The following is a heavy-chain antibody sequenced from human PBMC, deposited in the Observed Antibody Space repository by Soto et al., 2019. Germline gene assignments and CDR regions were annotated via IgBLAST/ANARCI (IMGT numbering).Heavy chain of an antibody. CDR3: ARDGGPWGSSGWYQDY. V-gene: IGHV3-30-3*01. D-gene: IGHD6-19*01. CDR2: ISYDGSNK. Sequence: QVQLVESGGGVVQPGRSLRLSCAASGFTFSSYAMHWVRQAPGKGLEWVAVISYDGSNKYYADSVKGRFTISRDNSKNTLYLQMNSLRAEDTAVYYCARDGGPWGSSGWYQDYWGQGTLVTVSS. J-gene: IGHJ4*02. CDR1: GFTFSSYA.